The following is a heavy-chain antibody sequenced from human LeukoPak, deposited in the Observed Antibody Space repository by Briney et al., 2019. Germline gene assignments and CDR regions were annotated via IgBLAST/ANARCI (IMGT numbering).Heavy chain of an antibody. J-gene: IGHJ4*02. Sequence: SETLSLTCTVSGGSISSGYYWGWIRQPPGKGLEWIGSIYHSGSTYYNPSLKSRVTISVDTSKNQFSLKLSSVTAADTAVYYCARDWGFGELPDYWGQGTLVTVSS. D-gene: IGHD3-10*01. CDR1: GGSISSGYY. CDR3: ARDWGFGELPDY. CDR2: IYHSGST. V-gene: IGHV4-38-2*02.